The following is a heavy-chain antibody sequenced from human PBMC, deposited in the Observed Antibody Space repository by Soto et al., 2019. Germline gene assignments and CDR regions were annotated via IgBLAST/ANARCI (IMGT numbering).Heavy chain of an antibody. CDR2: IYHSGST. Sequence: QVQLQESGPGLVKPSQTLSLTCTVSGDSISRGGYYWNWLRQHPRKGLEWIGYIYHSGSTIYNPYLKSRGTLPVDTSKNRLSLELSNVTAADTAVYYCARDGAGAYGLGWFDPWGQGILVTVSS. CDR3: ARDGAGAYGLGWFDP. J-gene: IGHJ5*02. CDR1: GDSISRGGYY. V-gene: IGHV4-31*03. D-gene: IGHD2-21*01.